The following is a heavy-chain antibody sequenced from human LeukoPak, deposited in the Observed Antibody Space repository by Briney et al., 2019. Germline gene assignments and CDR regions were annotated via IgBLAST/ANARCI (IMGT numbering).Heavy chain of an antibody. Sequence: PGGSLRLSCAASGFTFSSKWMSWVRQAPGKGLEWVAVIWYDGSNKYYADSVKGRFTISRDNSKNTLYPQMNSLRAEDTAVYYCTSFSGVVPNYYYGMDVWGQGTTVTVSS. V-gene: IGHV3-33*08. D-gene: IGHD3-10*01. CDR3: TSFSGVVPNYYYGMDV. J-gene: IGHJ6*02. CDR2: IWYDGSNK. CDR1: GFTFSSKW.